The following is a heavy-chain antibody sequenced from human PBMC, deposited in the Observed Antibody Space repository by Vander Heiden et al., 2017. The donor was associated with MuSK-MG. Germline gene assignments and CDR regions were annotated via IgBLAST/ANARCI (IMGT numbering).Heavy chain of an antibody. D-gene: IGHD4-4*01. CDR2: IIPIFGTA. Sequence: QVQLVQSGAAVKKPGSSVKVSCKASGATFSIYASSWVRQAPGQGLEWMGGIIPIFGTANYAQKFQGRVSITADESTSTAYMELSSLRSEETAVYYCASATTVKPGYYYYYYMDVWGKGTTVTVSS. CDR3: ASATTVKPGYYYYYYMDV. J-gene: IGHJ6*03. V-gene: IGHV1-69*01. CDR1: GATFSIYA.